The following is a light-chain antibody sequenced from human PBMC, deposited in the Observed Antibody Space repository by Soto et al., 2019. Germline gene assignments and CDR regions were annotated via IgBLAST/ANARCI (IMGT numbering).Light chain of an antibody. CDR3: QHYGSPLT. CDR1: QSVRSSS. Sequence: EIVLTQSPGTLSLSPGGRATLSCRASQSVRSSSLAWYQQRPGQAPRLLIFGASFRATGIPDRFSGSGSGTDFTLTISRLELEDFAVYYCQHYGSPLTFGGGTKLEIK. V-gene: IGKV3-20*01. J-gene: IGKJ4*01. CDR2: GAS.